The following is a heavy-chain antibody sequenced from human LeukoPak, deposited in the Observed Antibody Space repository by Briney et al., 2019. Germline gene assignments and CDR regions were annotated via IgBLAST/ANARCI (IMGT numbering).Heavy chain of an antibody. Sequence: GGSLRLSCAASGFIVSSNYMSWVRQAPGKGLEWVSAISGSGAYTYYADSVKGRLTISRDNSKNTLYLQMNSLRAEDTAVYYCAKGRVRGAPLDYWGQGTLVTVSS. CDR3: AKGRVRGAPLDY. CDR2: ISGSGAYT. CDR1: GFIVSSNY. D-gene: IGHD3-10*01. V-gene: IGHV3-23*01. J-gene: IGHJ4*02.